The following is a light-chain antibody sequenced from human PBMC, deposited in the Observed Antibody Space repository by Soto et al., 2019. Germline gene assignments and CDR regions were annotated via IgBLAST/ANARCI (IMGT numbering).Light chain of an antibody. CDR2: SAS. CDR1: DRISSW. Sequence: IQMTQSPSTLSASVGDSVTITCRASDRISSWLAWYQQKPGKAPKLLIYSASDLESGVPSRFSGSGFGTEFTLTITSLQPDDFATYYCQQYNSYSTFGPATFGQGTKVDI. J-gene: IGKJ1*01. CDR3: QQYNSYSTFGPAT. V-gene: IGKV1-5*03.